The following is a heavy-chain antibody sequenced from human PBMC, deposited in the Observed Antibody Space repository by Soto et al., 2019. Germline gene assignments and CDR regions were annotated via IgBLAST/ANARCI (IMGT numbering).Heavy chain of an antibody. CDR1: GFTFSSYA. CDR2: ISGSGGST. J-gene: IGHJ6*02. V-gene: IGHV3-23*01. D-gene: IGHD6-25*01. Sequence: PGGSLRLSCAASGFTFSSYAMSWVRQAPGKGLEWVSAISGSGGSTYYADSVKGRFTISRDNSKNTLYLQMNSLRAEDTAVYYCAKDSKRTGFTPVYYYYGMDVWGQGTTVTVSS. CDR3: AKDSKRTGFTPVYYYYGMDV.